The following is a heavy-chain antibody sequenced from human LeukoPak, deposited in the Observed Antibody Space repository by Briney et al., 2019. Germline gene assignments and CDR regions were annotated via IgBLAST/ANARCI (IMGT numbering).Heavy chain of an antibody. CDR1: GFTFSSYI. CDR2: ISSSSSTI. Sequence: GGSLRLSCAVSGFTFSSYIMNWVRQAPARGLEWISYISSSSSTIYYADSVKGRFTISRDNAKNSLYLQMTSLRAEDTAVYYCASDRFKYSSGSSDCFDPWGQGTLVTVSS. CDR3: ASDRFKYSSGSSDCFDP. J-gene: IGHJ5*02. V-gene: IGHV3-48*01. D-gene: IGHD6-19*01.